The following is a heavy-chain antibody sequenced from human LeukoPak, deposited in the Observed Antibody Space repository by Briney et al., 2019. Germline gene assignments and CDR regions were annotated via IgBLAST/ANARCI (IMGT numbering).Heavy chain of an antibody. CDR2: ISGSGDST. Sequence: PGGSLRLSCVASGFAFSTYPMSWVRQAPGTGLEWVSTISGSGDSTNYADSVKGRFTISRDNSKNTLYLQMNSLRAEDTATYYCAKGKGEIDYWGQGSLVTVSS. J-gene: IGHJ4*02. V-gene: IGHV3-23*01. CDR1: GFAFSTYP. CDR3: AKGKGEIDY. D-gene: IGHD3-10*01.